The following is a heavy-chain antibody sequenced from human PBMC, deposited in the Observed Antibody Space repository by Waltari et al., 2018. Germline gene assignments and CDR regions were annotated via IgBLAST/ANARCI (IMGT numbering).Heavy chain of an antibody. CDR2: IYYSGST. J-gene: IGHJ4*02. D-gene: IGHD2-2*02. Sequence: QVQLQESGPGLVKPSETLSLPCTVSGGSLSSYSWSWIRQPPGKGLEWIGYIYYSGSTNYNPSLKSRVTISVDTSKNQFSLKLSSVTAADTAVYYCARAVIPPRFDYWGQGTLVTVSS. CDR3: ARAVIPPRFDY. CDR1: GGSLSSYS. V-gene: IGHV4-59*01.